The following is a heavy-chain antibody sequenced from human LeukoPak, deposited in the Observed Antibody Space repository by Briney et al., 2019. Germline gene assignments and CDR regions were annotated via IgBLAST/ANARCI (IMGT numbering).Heavy chain of an antibody. CDR1: GGSFSGYY. Sequence: KPSETLSLTCAVYGGSFSGYYWGWIRQPAGKGLEWIGRIYTSGSTNYNPSLKSRVTMSVDTSKNQFSLKLSSVTAADTAVYYCAREIAVAGTAIRWFDPWGQGTLVTVSS. V-gene: IGHV4-4*07. D-gene: IGHD6-19*01. CDR3: AREIAVAGTAIRWFDP. CDR2: IYTSGST. J-gene: IGHJ5*02.